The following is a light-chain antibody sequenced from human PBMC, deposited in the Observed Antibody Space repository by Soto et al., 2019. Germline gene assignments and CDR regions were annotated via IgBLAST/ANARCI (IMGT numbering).Light chain of an antibody. J-gene: IGLJ2*01. Sequence: QSVLTQPPSASGSPGQSVTISCTGTSRDVGGYNYVSWYQQHPGKVPKLIIYEVSKRPSGVPDRFSGSKSGNTASLTVSGLQAEDEADYYCNSYAGSNNCVFGGGTKVTVL. V-gene: IGLV2-8*01. CDR2: EVS. CDR3: NSYAGSNNCV. CDR1: SRDVGGYNY.